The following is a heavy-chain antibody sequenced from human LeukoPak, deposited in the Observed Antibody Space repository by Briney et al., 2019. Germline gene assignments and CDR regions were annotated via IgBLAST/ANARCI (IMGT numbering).Heavy chain of an antibody. Sequence: GGSLRLSCAASGFTFSSYGMHWVRQAPGKGLERVAVIWYDGSNKYYADSVKGRFTISRDNPKNTLYLQMNSLRAEDTAVYYCARDRRCSGGSCYLDYWGQGTLVTVSS. D-gene: IGHD2-15*01. J-gene: IGHJ4*02. CDR3: ARDRRCSGGSCYLDY. CDR2: IWYDGSNK. V-gene: IGHV3-33*01. CDR1: GFTFSSYG.